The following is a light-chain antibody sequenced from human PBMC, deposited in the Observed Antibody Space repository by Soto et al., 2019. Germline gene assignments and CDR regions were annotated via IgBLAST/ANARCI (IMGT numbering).Light chain of an antibody. Sequence: IQMTQSPTSLSASVGDRVTITCRASQDIRNFVAWYQQKPGKAPKLLIYAASTLQSGVPSRFSGSGSGTDFNLTINGLHPEDVATYSCQKYSSVPVFGPGTKVEIK. J-gene: IGKJ3*01. V-gene: IGKV1-27*01. CDR3: QKYSSVPV. CDR1: QDIRNF. CDR2: AAS.